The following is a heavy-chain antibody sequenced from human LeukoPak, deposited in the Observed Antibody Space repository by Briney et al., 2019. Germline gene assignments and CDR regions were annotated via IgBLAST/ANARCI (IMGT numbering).Heavy chain of an antibody. V-gene: IGHV3-33*06. CDR3: VKGTWDYYDSSGYYYYYYYMDV. Sequence: GRSLRLSCAASGFTFSSYGMHWVRQAPGKGLEWVAVIWYDGSNKYYADSVKGRFTISRDNSKNTLYLQMNSLRAEDTAVYYCVKGTWDYYDSSGYYYYYYYMDVWGKGTTVTVSS. CDR1: GFTFSSYG. CDR2: IWYDGSNK. D-gene: IGHD3-22*01. J-gene: IGHJ6*03.